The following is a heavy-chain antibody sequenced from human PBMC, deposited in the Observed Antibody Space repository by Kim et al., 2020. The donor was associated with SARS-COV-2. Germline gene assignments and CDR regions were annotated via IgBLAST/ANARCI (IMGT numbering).Heavy chain of an antibody. J-gene: IGHJ4*02. CDR2: ISTSSDYI. V-gene: IGHV3-21*01. D-gene: IGHD5-18*01. CDR3: ARGGLSDYSYGHIDF. CDR1: GFAFSTYD. Sequence: GSLTLSCAGSGFAFSTYDMNWVRQAPGKGLEWVSSISTSSDYIYYADSVKGRFTISRDNAKNSLFMEMNSLRAEDTALYYCARGGLSDYSYGHIDFWGQ.